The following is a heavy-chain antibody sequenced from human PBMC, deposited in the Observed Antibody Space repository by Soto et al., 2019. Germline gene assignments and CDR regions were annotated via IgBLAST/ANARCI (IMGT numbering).Heavy chain of an antibody. CDR3: ARSTGSHTYLYC. CDR1: GFIFSTYG. J-gene: IGHJ4*02. V-gene: IGHV3-33*01. CDR2: IWSDGIKQ. Sequence: QVQLVESGGDVVQPGRSLRLSCAASGFIFSTYGMHWVRQAPGKGLEWVAVIWSDGIKQYYADSVKGRFTISRDNSKNTLYLQMNSLRAEDTAVYYCARSTGSHTYLYCWGQGTLVTVSP. D-gene: IGHD1-1*01.